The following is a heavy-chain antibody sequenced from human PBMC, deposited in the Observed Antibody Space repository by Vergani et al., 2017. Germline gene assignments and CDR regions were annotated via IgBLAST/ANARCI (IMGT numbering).Heavy chain of an antibody. Sequence: QVQLQQWGAGLLKPSETLSLTCAVYGGSFSGYYWSWIRQPPGKGLEWIGEINHSGSTNYNPSLKSRVTISLDTSKNQFSLKLSSVTAADTAVYYCARLTIFGVVTKDYWGQGTLVTVSS. CDR3: ARLTIFGVVTKDY. D-gene: IGHD3-3*01. CDR1: GGSFSGYY. CDR2: INHSGST. V-gene: IGHV4-34*01. J-gene: IGHJ4*02.